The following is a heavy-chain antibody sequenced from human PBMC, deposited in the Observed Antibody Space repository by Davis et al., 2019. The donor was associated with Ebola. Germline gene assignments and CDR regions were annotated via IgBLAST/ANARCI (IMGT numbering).Heavy chain of an antibody. CDR3: ARDAFSLSRYDTEDH. Sequence: PGGSLRLSCAASGFTFTDYWMHWVRQGPGKGLEWLSLVDSGGRTTRHADSVKGRFTVSRDNAKNSLYLQMNSLRAEDTAVYYCARDAFSLSRYDTEDHWGQGTLVTVSS. CDR1: GFTFTDYW. CDR2: VDSGGRTT. J-gene: IGHJ4*02. D-gene: IGHD3-9*01. V-gene: IGHV3-74*01.